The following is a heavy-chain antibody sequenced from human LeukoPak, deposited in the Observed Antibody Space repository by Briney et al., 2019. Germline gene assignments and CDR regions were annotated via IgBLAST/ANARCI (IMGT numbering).Heavy chain of an antibody. CDR2: TSYSGST. Sequence: SETLSLTCTVSAGSISIDYWSWIRQAPGKGLEYIGYTSYSGSTNYNPSLKSRVTFSLDTSKNHFSLKLSSVTAADTAVYYCARNGHSGYDLEFRYYYYYMDVWGKGTTVTVSS. CDR1: AGSISIDY. CDR3: ARNGHSGYDLEFRYYYYYMDV. J-gene: IGHJ6*03. D-gene: IGHD5-12*01. V-gene: IGHV4-59*01.